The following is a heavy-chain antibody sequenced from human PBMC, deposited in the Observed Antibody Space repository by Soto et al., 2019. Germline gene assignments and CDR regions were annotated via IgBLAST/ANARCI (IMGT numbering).Heavy chain of an antibody. Sequence: ASVKVSCKASGYTFTSYDINWVRQATGQGLEWTGWMNPNSGNTGYAQKFQGRVTMTRNTSISTAYMELSSLRSEDTAVYYCARGGYCSSTSCYSREFDYWGQGTLVTVSS. D-gene: IGHD2-2*02. J-gene: IGHJ4*02. CDR2: MNPNSGNT. CDR1: GYTFTSYD. CDR3: ARGGYCSSTSCYSREFDY. V-gene: IGHV1-8*01.